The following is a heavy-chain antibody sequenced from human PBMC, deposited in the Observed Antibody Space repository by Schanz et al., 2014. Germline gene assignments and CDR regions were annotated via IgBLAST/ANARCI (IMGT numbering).Heavy chain of an antibody. J-gene: IGHJ4*02. V-gene: IGHV3-21*01. CDR3: ARGRSLGWCDY. D-gene: IGHD2-21*01. CDR1: GFTFSNYG. Sequence: EVQVVESGGDLVQPGGSLRLSCAASGFTFSNYGMSWVRQAPGKGLEWVSSITASGDYMHYADSVKGRFTISRDNARNSLYLQMNNLRAEDTAVYYCARGRSLGWCDYWGQGTLVTVSS. CDR2: ITASGDYM.